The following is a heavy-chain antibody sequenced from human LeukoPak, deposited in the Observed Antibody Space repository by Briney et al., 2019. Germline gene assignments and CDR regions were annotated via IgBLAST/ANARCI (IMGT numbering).Heavy chain of an antibody. CDR2: IIPHVGSP. V-gene: IGHV1-69*13. CDR1: GDTFSYHS. Sequence: ASVKVSCKTFGDTFSYHSISWVRQAPGQGLQWLGGIIPHVGSPRYTERLQDRIAITADESTSTVYMDLSSLRSDDTAVYYCARATNVLRSLDWLSPSGYWGQGTLVTVSS. CDR3: ARATNVLRSLDWLSPSGY. D-gene: IGHD3-9*01. J-gene: IGHJ4*02.